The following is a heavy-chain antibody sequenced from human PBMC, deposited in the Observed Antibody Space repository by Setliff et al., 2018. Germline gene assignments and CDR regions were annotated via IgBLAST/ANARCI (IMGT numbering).Heavy chain of an antibody. CDR1: GGSITSDY. CDR3: ARESATIGEFPLYYFDK. D-gene: IGHD3-10*01. CDR2: FHTGGAT. V-gene: IGHV4-4*07. Sequence: SETLSLTCSVSGGSITSDYWSWIRQSAGRGLEWIGHFHTGGATDYNLSLKSRVTISLDSSKNQFSLRLSSVTAADAAVYFCARESATIGEFPLYYFDKWGQGIPVTVSS. J-gene: IGHJ4*02.